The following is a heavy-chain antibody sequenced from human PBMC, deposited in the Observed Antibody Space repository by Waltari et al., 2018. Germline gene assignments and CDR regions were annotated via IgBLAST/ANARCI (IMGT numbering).Heavy chain of an antibody. CDR3: ARHSVVLVVYAMRAYNWFDP. Sequence: QVQLQQWGAGLLKPSETLSLTCAVYGGSFSGYYWSWIRQPPGKGLEWIGEINHSGSTNYNPALKSRVTISVDTSKNQFSLKLSSVTAADTAVYYCARHSVVLVVYAMRAYNWFDPWGQGTLVTVSS. D-gene: IGHD2-8*02. CDR2: INHSGST. V-gene: IGHV4-34*01. CDR1: GGSFSGYY. J-gene: IGHJ5*02.